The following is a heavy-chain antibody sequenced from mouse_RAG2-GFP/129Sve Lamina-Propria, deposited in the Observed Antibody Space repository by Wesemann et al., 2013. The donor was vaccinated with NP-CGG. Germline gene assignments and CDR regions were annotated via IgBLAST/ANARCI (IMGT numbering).Heavy chain of an antibody. CDR2: IHPNSGST. J-gene: IGHJ2*01. CDR3: ASRTGYYFDY. D-gene: IGHD4-1*01. Sequence: VQLQQPGAELVKPGASVKLSCKASGYTFTSYWMHWVKQRPGQGLEWIGMIHPNSGSTNYNEKFKSKATLTVDKPSSTAYMQLSSLTSEDSAVYYCASRTGYYFDYWGQGTTLTVSS. CDR1: GYTFTSYW. V-gene: IGHV1-64*01.